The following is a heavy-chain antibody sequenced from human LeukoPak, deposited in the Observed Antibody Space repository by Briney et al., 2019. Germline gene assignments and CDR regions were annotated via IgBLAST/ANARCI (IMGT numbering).Heavy chain of an antibody. CDR3: AGRLWRYMDV. CDR1: GFTVSSNY. CDR2: IYSGGST. J-gene: IGHJ6*03. D-gene: IGHD6-25*01. Sequence: GGSLGLSCAASGFTVSSNYMSWVRQAPGKGLEWVSVIYSGGSTYYADSVKGRFTISRDNSKNTQYLQMNSLRAEDTAVYYCAGRLWRYMDVWGKGTTVTVSS. V-gene: IGHV3-53*01.